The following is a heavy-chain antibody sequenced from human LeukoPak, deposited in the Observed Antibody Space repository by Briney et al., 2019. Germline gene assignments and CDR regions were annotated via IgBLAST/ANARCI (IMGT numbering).Heavy chain of an antibody. V-gene: IGHV3-7*01. CDR3: ARASTYYDFWSGHYYFDY. J-gene: IGHJ4*02. CDR2: IKQDGSEK. Sequence: GGSLRLSCAASGFTFSSYWMSWVRQAPGKGLEWVANIKQDGSEKYYVDSVKGRFTISRDNAKNSLYLQMNSLRAEDTAVYYCARASTYYDFWSGHYYFDYWGQGTLVTVSS. CDR1: GFTFSSYW. D-gene: IGHD3-3*01.